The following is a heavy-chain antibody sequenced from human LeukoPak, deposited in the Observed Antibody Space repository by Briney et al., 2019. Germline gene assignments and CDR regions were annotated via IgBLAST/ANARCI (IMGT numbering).Heavy chain of an antibody. J-gene: IGHJ4*02. CDR1: GYSFTSYW. CDR3: ARRVESGWYYFDY. D-gene: IGHD6-19*01. CDR2: IYPGDSDT. Sequence: GESLKISCKGSGYSFTSYWTGWGRQMPGKGLEWMGIIYPGDSDTRYSPSFQGQVTISADKSISTAYLQWSSLKASDTAMYYCARRVESGWYYFDYWGQGTLVTVSS. V-gene: IGHV5-51*01.